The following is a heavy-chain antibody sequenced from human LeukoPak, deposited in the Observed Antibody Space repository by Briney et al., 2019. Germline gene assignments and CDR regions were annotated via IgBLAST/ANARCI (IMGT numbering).Heavy chain of an antibody. CDR1: GGSISSGGYS. CDR3: ARGSYPDAFDI. D-gene: IGHD5-18*01. CDR2: IYHSGST. J-gene: IGHJ3*02. V-gene: IGHV4-30-2*01. Sequence: SETLSLTCAVSGGSISSGGYSWSWIRQPPGKGLEWIGYIYHSGSTYYNPSLKSRVTISVDRSKNQFSLKLSSVTAADTAVYYCARGSYPDAFDIWGQGTMVTVSS.